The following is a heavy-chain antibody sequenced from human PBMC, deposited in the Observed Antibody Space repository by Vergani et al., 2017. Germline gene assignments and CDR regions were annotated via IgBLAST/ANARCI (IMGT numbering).Heavy chain of an antibody. V-gene: IGHV3-33*01. Sequence: QVQLVESGGGVVQPGRSLRLSCAASGFTFSSYGMHWVRQAPGKGLEWVALIWYDGSNKYYANSVKGRFTISRDNSKNTLYLQMNSLRAEDTDVYYCAREDPLYDFGGGGMDVWGQGTTVTVSS. D-gene: IGHD3-3*01. CDR3: AREDPLYDFGGGGMDV. CDR1: GFTFSSYG. J-gene: IGHJ6*02. CDR2: IWYDGSNK.